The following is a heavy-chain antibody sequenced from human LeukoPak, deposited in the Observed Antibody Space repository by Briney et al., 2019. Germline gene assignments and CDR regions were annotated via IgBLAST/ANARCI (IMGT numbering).Heavy chain of an antibody. CDR3: ARPLYPRMIVGAFNYYGMDV. CDR1: GYTFTCYY. CDR2: INPNSGGT. J-gene: IGHJ6*02. D-gene: IGHD1-26*01. Sequence: ASVKVSCKASGYTFTCYYMHWVRQAPGQGLEWRGWINPNSGGTNSAQKFQGRVTMTRDTSISTAYMELSRLRSDDTAVYYCARPLYPRMIVGAFNYYGMDVWGQGTTVTVSS. V-gene: IGHV1-2*02.